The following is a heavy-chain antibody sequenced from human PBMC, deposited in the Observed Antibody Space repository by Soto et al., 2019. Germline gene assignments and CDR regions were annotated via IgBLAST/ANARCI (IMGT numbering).Heavy chain of an antibody. Sequence: PGGSLRLSCAASGFTFRNYGMNWVRQAPGKGLEWVSYIGIDSSTKYYADSVKGRFTISRDNAKNSLYLQMNSLRAEDTAVYYCARDQLYYNDISGRPLNAFDVWGQGTMVT. D-gene: IGHD3-22*01. CDR1: GFTFRNYG. CDR3: ARDQLYYNDISGRPLNAFDV. J-gene: IGHJ3*01. V-gene: IGHV3-48*01. CDR2: IGIDSSTK.